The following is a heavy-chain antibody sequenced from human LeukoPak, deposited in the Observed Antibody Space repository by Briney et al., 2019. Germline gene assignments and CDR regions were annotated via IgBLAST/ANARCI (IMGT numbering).Heavy chain of an antibody. CDR2: ISYDGSNK. CDR1: GFTFSSYG. J-gene: IGHJ5*02. D-gene: IGHD4-23*01. CDR3: AKGYYGGAFEP. Sequence: GRSLRLSCAASGFTFSSYGMHWVRQAPGKGLEWVAVISYDGSNKYYADSVKGRFTISRDNSKNTLYLQMNSLRAEDTAVYYCAKGYYGGAFEPWGQGTLVTVSS. V-gene: IGHV3-30*18.